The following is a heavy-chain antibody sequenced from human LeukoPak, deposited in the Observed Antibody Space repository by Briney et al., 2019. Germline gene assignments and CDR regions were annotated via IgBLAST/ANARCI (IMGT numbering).Heavy chain of an antibody. V-gene: IGHV3-23*01. CDR1: GFTFDIYA. D-gene: IGHD2-2*01. J-gene: IGHJ4*02. Sequence: GGSLRLSCAASGFTFDIYAMNWVRQAPGKRLEWVSTISGSADSTYYADSVKGRFTISRDQSKNTLYLQMRSLRADDTAVYYCAKSGLGYCSSTSCLYYFDYWGQGTLVTVSS. CDR2: ISGSADST. CDR3: AKSGLGYCSSTSCLYYFDY.